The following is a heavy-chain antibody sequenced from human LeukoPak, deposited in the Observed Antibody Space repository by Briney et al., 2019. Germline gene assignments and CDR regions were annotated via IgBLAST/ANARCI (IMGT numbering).Heavy chain of an antibody. CDR1: GYTFTSYG. Sequence: ASVKVSCKASGYTFTSYGISWVRQAPGQGLEWMGWMNPNSGNTGYAQKFQGRVTMTRNTSISTAYMELSSLRSEDTAVYYCARGSWYSSSWYGYWGQGTLVTVSS. CDR3: ARGSWYSSSWYGY. D-gene: IGHD6-13*01. V-gene: IGHV1-8*02. J-gene: IGHJ4*02. CDR2: MNPNSGNT.